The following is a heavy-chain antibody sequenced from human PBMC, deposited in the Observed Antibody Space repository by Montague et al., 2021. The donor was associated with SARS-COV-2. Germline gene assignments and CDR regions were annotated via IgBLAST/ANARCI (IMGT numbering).Heavy chain of an antibody. D-gene: IGHD2-2*01. CDR1: GGSISSYY. V-gene: IGHV4-4*07. J-gene: IGHJ6*02. CDR3: AREQLERGHQLLWEVYYYYGMDV. Sequence: SETRSLTCTVSGGSISSYYWSWIRQPAGKGLEWIGRIYTSGSTNYNPSLKSRVTMSVDTSKNQFSLKLSSVTAADTAVYYCAREQLERGHQLLWEVYYYYGMDVWGQGTTVTVSS. CDR2: IYTSGST.